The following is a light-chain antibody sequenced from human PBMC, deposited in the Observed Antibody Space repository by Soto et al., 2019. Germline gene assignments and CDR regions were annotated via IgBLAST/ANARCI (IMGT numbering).Light chain of an antibody. J-gene: IGKJ1*01. Sequence: DIQMTQSPSTLSASVGDRVTITCRACQYMPNWLAWYQQKRGKAPKLLIYDASTLESGVPSRFSGSGYGTEFSITISSLQPDDFATYYYQHYNSYSEAFGKGTKVDIK. V-gene: IGKV1-5*01. CDR2: DAS. CDR1: QYMPNW. CDR3: QHYNSYSEA.